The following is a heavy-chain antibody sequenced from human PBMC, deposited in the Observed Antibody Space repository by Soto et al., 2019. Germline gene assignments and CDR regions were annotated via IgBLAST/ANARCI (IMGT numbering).Heavy chain of an antibody. D-gene: IGHD1-1*01. V-gene: IGHV4-4*07. CDR3: VRDGTKTLRDWFDP. J-gene: IGHJ5*02. Sequence: SDTLSLTCTVSGASISGYYWSWIRKSAGKGLEWIGRIYATGTTDYNPSLKSRVMMSVDTSKKQSSLKLRSVTAADTAVYYCVRDGTKTLRDWFDPCGQGISVTV. CDR2: IYATGTT. CDR1: GASISGYY.